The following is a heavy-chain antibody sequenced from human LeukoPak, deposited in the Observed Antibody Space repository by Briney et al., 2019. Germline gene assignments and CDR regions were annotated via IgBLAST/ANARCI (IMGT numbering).Heavy chain of an antibody. V-gene: IGHV4-34*01. J-gene: IGHJ4*02. CDR3: AVAGPYYFDY. CDR1: GGSFSGYY. Sequence: SETLSLTCAVYGGSFSGYYWSWIRQPPGKGLEWIGEINHSGSTNYNPSLKSRVTISVDTSKNQLSLKLSSVTAADTAVYYCAVAGPYYFDYWGQGTLVTVSS. CDR2: INHSGST. D-gene: IGHD6-19*01.